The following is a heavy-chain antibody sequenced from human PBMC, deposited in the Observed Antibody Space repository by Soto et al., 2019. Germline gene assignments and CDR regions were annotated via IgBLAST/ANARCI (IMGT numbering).Heavy chain of an antibody. V-gene: IGHV1-18*01. Sequence: GASVKVSCKTSGYSFSSFGISWLRRAPGQGPEWMGWISFYNGKTNFAQKFQDRITLTTDTSTTTAYMELRSLTSDDTAVYYCARGVLHWGQGTLVTVSS. CDR3: ARGVLH. J-gene: IGHJ4*01. CDR1: GYSFSSFG. CDR2: ISFYNGKT.